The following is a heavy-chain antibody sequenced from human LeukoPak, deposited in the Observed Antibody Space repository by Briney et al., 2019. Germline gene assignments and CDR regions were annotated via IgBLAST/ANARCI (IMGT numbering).Heavy chain of an antibody. D-gene: IGHD3-10*01. CDR3: AREQRASMVRGVIDY. Sequence: PGGSLRLSCAASGFTFSSYGMHWVRQAPGKGLEWVAVIWYDGSNKYYADSVKGRFTISRDNSKNTLYLQMNSRRAEDTAVYYCAREQRASMVRGVIDYWGQGTLVTVSS. CDR2: IWYDGSNK. V-gene: IGHV3-33*01. J-gene: IGHJ4*02. CDR1: GFTFSSYG.